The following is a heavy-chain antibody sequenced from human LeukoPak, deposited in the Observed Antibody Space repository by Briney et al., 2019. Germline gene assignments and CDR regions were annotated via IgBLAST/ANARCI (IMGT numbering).Heavy chain of an antibody. CDR3: ANLPRGDY. CDR1: GFTVSRNY. Sequence: GGSLRLSCAASGFTVSRNYMSWARQAPGKGLEWVSVIYSGGDTYYADFVKGRFTIPRDNSKNTLYLQINSLTAEDTAVYYCANLPRGDYWGLGTLVTVSS. J-gene: IGHJ4*02. D-gene: IGHD3-10*01. CDR2: IYSGGDT. V-gene: IGHV3-53*01.